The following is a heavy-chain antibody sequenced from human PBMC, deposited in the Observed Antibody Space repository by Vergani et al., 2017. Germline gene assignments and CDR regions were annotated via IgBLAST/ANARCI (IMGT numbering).Heavy chain of an antibody. Sequence: QVQLQQWGAGLLKPSETLSLTCAVYGGSFSGYYWSWIRQPPGKGLEWIGEINHSGSTNYNPSLKSRVTISVDTSKNQFSLKLSSVTDADTAVYYCARGPWNYLHLYDYWGQGTLVTVSS. CDR3: ARGPWNYLHLYDY. V-gene: IGHV4-34*01. D-gene: IGHD1-7*01. J-gene: IGHJ4*02. CDR2: INHSGST. CDR1: GGSFSGYY.